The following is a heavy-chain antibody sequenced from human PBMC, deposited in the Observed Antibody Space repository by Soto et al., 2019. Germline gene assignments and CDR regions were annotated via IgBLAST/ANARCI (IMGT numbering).Heavy chain of an antibody. CDR2: IRSKAYGGTT. J-gene: IGHJ4*02. D-gene: IGHD3-9*01. CDR3: TREHLRYFDWLLHYFDY. V-gene: IGHV3-49*03. CDR1: GFTFGDYA. Sequence: GGSLRLSCTASGFTFGDYAMSWFRQAPGKGLEWVGFIRSKAYGGTTEYAASVKGRFTISRDDSKSIAYLQMNSLKTEDTAVYYCTREHLRYFDWLLHYFDYWGQGTLVTVSS.